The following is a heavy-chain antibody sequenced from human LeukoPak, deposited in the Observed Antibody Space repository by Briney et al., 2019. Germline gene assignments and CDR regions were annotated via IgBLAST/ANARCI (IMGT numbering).Heavy chain of an antibody. CDR1: GFTFSSYE. Sequence: PGGSLRLSCAASGFTFSSYEMNWVRQAPGKGLAWVSYISSSGSTIYYADSVKGRFTISRDNAKNSLYLQMNSLRAEDTAVYYCASLRPRQQLVVDHWGQGTLVTVSS. J-gene: IGHJ4*02. V-gene: IGHV3-48*03. CDR2: ISSSGSTI. CDR3: ASLRPRQQLVVDH. D-gene: IGHD6-13*01.